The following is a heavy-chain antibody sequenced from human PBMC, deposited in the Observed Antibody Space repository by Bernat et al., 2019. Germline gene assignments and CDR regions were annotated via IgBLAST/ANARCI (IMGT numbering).Heavy chain of an antibody. Sequence: EVQLVESGGGLVQPGGSLRLPCAASGFTFSSYAMHWVRQAPGKGLEYVSAISSNGGSTYYANSVKGRFTISRDNSKNTLYLQMGSLRAEDMAVYYCARTPLYYDFWSGYDDYWGQGTLVTVSS. CDR3: ARTPLYYDFWSGYDDY. D-gene: IGHD3-3*01. V-gene: IGHV3-64*01. CDR1: GFTFSSYA. CDR2: ISSNGGST. J-gene: IGHJ4*02.